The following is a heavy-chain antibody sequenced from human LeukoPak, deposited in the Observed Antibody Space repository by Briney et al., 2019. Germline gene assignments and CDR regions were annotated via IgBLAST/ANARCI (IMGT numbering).Heavy chain of an antibody. J-gene: IGHJ3*02. CDR3: AREKVATGRAFDI. V-gene: IGHV3-7*05. CDR2: IKEDGSEK. CDR1: GFTFNTYW. Sequence: PGGSLRLSCAASGFTFNTYWMSWVRQAPGKGLEWVANIKEDGSEKYYVDSVKGRFTISRDNAKNSLYLQMNSLRVEDTAVYYCAREKVATGRAFDIWGQGTMVTVSS. D-gene: IGHD5-12*01.